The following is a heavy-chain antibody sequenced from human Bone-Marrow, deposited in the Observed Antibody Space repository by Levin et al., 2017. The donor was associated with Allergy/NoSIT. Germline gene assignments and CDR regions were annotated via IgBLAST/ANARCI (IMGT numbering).Heavy chain of an antibody. J-gene: IGHJ6*03. CDR2: INAGNGNT. CDR1: GYTFTSYA. Sequence: ASVKVSCKASGYTFTSYAMHWVRQAPGQRLEWMGWINAGNGNTKYSQKFQGRVTITRDTSASTAYMELSSLRSEDTAVYYCARGRRITMVQGVIITEYYYYYYMDVWGKGTTVTVSS. D-gene: IGHD3-10*01. V-gene: IGHV1-3*01. CDR3: ARGRRITMVQGVIITEYYYYYYMDV.